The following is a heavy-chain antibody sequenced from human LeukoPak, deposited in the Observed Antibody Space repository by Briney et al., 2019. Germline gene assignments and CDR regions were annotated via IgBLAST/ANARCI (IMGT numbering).Heavy chain of an antibody. CDR2: IWYDGSNK. CDR1: GFTFSSYG. D-gene: IGHD6-6*01. J-gene: IGHJ6*02. CDR3: ARDIRSIIMDV. V-gene: IGHV3-33*01. Sequence: GRSLRLSCAASGFTFSSYGMHWVRQAPGKGLEWVAVIWYDGSNKYYADSVEGRFTISRDNSKNTVYLQMNGLRAEDTAVYYCARDIRSIIMDVWGQGTTVIVSS.